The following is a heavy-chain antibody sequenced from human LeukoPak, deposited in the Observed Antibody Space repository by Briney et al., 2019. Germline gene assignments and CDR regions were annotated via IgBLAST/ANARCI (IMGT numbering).Heavy chain of an antibody. CDR3: ARAKPKNMVRGLIMRRESRYYFDY. V-gene: IGHV3-74*01. CDR2: INNDGSST. J-gene: IGHJ4*02. CDR1: GFTFSNHW. D-gene: IGHD3-10*01. Sequence: GGSLRLSCAASGFTFSNHWMHWVRQAPGKGLVWVSRINNDGSSTVYVDSVKGRFTISSDNSKSTLYIQMNSLRAEDTAVYYCARAKPKNMVRGLIMRRESRYYFDYWGQGTLVTVSS.